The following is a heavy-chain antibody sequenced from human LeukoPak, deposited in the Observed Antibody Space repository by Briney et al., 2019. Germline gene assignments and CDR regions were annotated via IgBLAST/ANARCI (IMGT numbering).Heavy chain of an antibody. D-gene: IGHD3-22*01. CDR1: GFTFSSYA. CDR2: ISYDGSNK. J-gene: IGHJ4*02. Sequence: GGSLRLSCAASGFTFSSYAMHWVRQAPGKGLEWVAVISYDGSNKYYADSVKGRFTISRDNSKNTLYLQMNSLRAEDTALYYCAKADSPYYYDSSGYSGDWGQGTLVTVSS. CDR3: AKADSPYYYDSSGYSGD. V-gene: IGHV3-30-3*01.